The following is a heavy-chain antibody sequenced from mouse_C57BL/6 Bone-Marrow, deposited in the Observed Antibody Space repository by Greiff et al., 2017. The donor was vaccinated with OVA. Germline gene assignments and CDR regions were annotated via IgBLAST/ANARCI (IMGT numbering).Heavy chain of an antibody. CDR2: IYPRSGNT. J-gene: IGHJ2*01. CDR3: ARGGDWYYFDY. Sequence: VKLVESGAELARPGASVKLSCKASGYTFTSYGISWVKQRTGQGLEWIGEIYPRSGNTYYNEKFKGKATLTADKSSSTAYMELRSLTSEDSAVYFCARGGDWYYFDYWGQGTTLTVSS. D-gene: IGHD3-3*01. V-gene: IGHV1-81*01. CDR1: GYTFTSYG.